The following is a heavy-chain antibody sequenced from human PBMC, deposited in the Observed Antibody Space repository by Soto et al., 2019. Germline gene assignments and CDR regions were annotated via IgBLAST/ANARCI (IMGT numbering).Heavy chain of an antibody. CDR2: IIPIRGGT. CDR1: GCTFSSYG. Sequence: SLTVSCRDSGCTFSSYGFSWVRQATGKGPEWIGGIIPIRGGTNYAQKFQGWVTMTRDTSMSTAYMELSRLRSDDTAVYYCARGPRVADYDFWSGYFGLGMDVWGRGTTVTVSS. D-gene: IGHD3-3*01. CDR3: ARGPRVADYDFWSGYFGLGMDV. V-gene: IGHV1-2*04. J-gene: IGHJ6*02.